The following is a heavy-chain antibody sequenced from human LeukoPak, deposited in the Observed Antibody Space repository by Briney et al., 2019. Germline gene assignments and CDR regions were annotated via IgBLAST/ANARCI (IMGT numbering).Heavy chain of an antibody. V-gene: IGHV4-34*01. CDR3: TREADCSGGSCRNWFDP. CDR1: GGFFSGYY. D-gene: IGHD2-15*01. CDR2: INHSGST. Sequence: SETLSLTCAVYGGFFSGYYWSWIRQPPGKGLEWIGEINHSGSTNYNPSLKSRVTISVDTSKNQFSLKLSSVTAADTAVYYCTREADCSGGSCRNWFDPWGQGTLVTVSS. J-gene: IGHJ5*02.